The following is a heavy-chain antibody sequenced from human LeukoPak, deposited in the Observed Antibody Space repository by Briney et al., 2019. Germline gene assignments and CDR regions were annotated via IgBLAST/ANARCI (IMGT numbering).Heavy chain of an antibody. V-gene: IGHV3-21*04. CDR3: AKGVAAAGRAFPPNY. CDR2: IDTSGSYI. D-gene: IGHD6-13*01. Sequence: GGSLRLSCTASGFTFTSYGMNWVRQAPGKGLEWVSFIDTSGSYIYYGDSLKGRVTISRDNAKNSLYLQMNGLRAEDTAVYYCAKGVAAAGRAFPPNYWGQGTLVTVSS. CDR1: GFTFTSYG. J-gene: IGHJ4*02.